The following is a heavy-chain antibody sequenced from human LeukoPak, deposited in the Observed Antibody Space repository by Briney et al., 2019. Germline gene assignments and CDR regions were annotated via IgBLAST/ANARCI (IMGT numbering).Heavy chain of an antibody. J-gene: IGHJ6*02. Sequence: SVKVSCKASGGTSSSYAISWVRQAPGQGLEWMGRIIPIFGIANYAQKFQGRVTITADKSTSTAYMELSSLRSEDTAVYYCARGGQQLVRDYYYYGMDVWGQGTTVTVSS. D-gene: IGHD6-13*01. CDR3: ARGGQQLVRDYYYYGMDV. V-gene: IGHV1-69*04. CDR2: IIPIFGIA. CDR1: GGTSSSYA.